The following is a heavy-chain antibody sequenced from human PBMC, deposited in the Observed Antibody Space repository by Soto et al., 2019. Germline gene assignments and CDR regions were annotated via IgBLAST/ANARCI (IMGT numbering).Heavy chain of an antibody. CDR3: ARDLVVVTADGYYYYGMDV. Sequence: GGSLRLSCAASGFTVSSNYMSWVRQAPGKGLEWVSVIYSGGSTYYADSVKGRFTISRDNSKNTLYLQMNSLRAEDTAVYYCARDLVVVTADGYYYYGMDVWGQGTTVTVSS. CDR2: IYSGGST. D-gene: IGHD2-21*02. V-gene: IGHV3-53*01. CDR1: GFTVSSNY. J-gene: IGHJ6*02.